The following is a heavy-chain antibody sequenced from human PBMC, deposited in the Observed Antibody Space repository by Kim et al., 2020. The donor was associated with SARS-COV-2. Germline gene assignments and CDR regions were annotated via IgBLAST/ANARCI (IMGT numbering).Heavy chain of an antibody. CDR1: GYTFNNFA. D-gene: IGHD3-16*02. Sequence: ASVKVSCKASGYTFNNFAINWVRQATGQGLEWMGWINADTGSTKYAQDFTGRFVFTLDTSVSTAYLQISSLEAEDTALYYCARVFWWCYRYLDFWGQGTLVTVSS. V-gene: IGHV7-4-1*02. J-gene: IGHJ4*02. CDR3: ARVFWWCYRYLDF. CDR2: INADTGST.